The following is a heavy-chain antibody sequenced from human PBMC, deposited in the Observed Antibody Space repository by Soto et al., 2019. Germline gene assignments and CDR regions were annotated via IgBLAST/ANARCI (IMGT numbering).Heavy chain of an antibody. Sequence: SETLSLTCTVSGGSISSYYWSWIRQPPGKGLEWIGYIYYSGSTNYNPSLKSRVTISVDSSKSQFSLKLSSVTAADTAVYYCARARTPEINNWFDPWGQRPLVTVSS. D-gene: IGHD2-15*01. J-gene: IGHJ5*02. V-gene: IGHV4-59*01. CDR1: GGSISSYY. CDR2: IYYSGST. CDR3: ARARTPEINNWFDP.